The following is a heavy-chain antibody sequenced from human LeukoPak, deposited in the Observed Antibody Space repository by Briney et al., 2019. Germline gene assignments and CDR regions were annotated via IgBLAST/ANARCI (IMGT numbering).Heavy chain of an antibody. J-gene: IGHJ6*03. Sequence: GGSLRLSCAASGFTFSSYWMSWVRQAPGKGLEWVAVISYDGSDKYYADSVKGRFTISRDNSKNTLYLEMNTLRTEDTALYYCARDPSLGYYYYMDVWGKGTTVTVSS. D-gene: IGHD3-16*01. CDR1: GFTFSSYW. CDR2: ISYDGSDK. CDR3: ARDPSLGYYYYMDV. V-gene: IGHV3-30*03.